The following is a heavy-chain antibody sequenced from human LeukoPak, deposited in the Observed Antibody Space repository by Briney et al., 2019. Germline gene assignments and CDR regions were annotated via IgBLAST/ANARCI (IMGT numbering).Heavy chain of an antibody. D-gene: IGHD3-9*01. CDR3: ARGLSDYDILTHAFDI. Sequence: PSETLSLTCTVSGGSISSYYWSWIRQPPGKGLEWIGYIYYSGSTNYNPSLKSRVTMSVDTSKNQFSLKLSSVTAADTAVYYCARGLSDYDILTHAFDIWGQGTMVTVSS. CDR1: GGSISSYY. J-gene: IGHJ3*02. V-gene: IGHV4-59*12. CDR2: IYYSGST.